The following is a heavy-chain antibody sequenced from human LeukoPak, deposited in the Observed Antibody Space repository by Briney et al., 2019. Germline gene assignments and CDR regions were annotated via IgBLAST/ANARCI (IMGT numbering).Heavy chain of an antibody. CDR1: GGSISSSSYY. J-gene: IGHJ4*02. V-gene: IGHV4-39*02. D-gene: IGHD5-24*01. CDR3: ARDGYNPIDY. Sequence: PSETLFLTCTVSGGSISSSSYYWGWIRQPPGKGLEWIGTIYYSGSTYYSPSLKSRVTISVDTSKNQFSLKLSSVTAADTAVYYCARDGYNPIDYWGQGTLVTVSS. CDR2: IYYSGST.